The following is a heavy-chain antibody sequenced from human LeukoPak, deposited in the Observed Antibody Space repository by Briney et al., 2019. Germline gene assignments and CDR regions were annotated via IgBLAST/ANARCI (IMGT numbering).Heavy chain of an antibody. D-gene: IGHD3-3*01. J-gene: IGHJ4*02. V-gene: IGHV3-23*01. Sequence: GGSLRLSCGASGFIFRNYAMSWVRQAPGEGLEWVSGISDNGGGRYYADSVKGRFTISRDNSKNMLYLQMNSLRAEDTAVYYCARGMKYYDFWSGYLSWGQGTLVTVSS. CDR2: ISDNGGGR. CDR1: GFIFRNYA. CDR3: ARGMKYYDFWSGYLS.